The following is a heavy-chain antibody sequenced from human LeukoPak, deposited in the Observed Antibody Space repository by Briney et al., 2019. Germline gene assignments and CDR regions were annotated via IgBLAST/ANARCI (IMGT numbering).Heavy chain of an antibody. J-gene: IGHJ4*02. CDR2: FDPEDGET. CDR1: GYTLTELS. D-gene: IGHD7-27*01. Sequence: GASVKVSCKVSGYTLTELSMHWVRQAPGKGLEWMGGFDPEDGETIYAQKFQGRVTITAVESTSTAYMELSSLRSEDTAVYYCARDLEELGGAFDYWGQGTLVTVSS. V-gene: IGHV1-24*01. CDR3: ARDLEELGGAFDY.